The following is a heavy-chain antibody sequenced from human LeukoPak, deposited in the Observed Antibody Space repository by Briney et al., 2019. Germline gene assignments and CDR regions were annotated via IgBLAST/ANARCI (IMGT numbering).Heavy chain of an antibody. CDR3: ARDGGSSWTRAWFDP. CDR2: INHSGST. Sequence: ASETLSLTCAVYGGSFSGYYWSWIRQPPGKGLEWIGEINHSGSTNYNPSLKSRVTISVDTSKNQFSLKLSSVTAADTAVYYCARDGGSSWTRAWFDPWGQGTLVTVSS. J-gene: IGHJ5*02. D-gene: IGHD6-13*01. CDR1: GGSFSGYY. V-gene: IGHV4-34*01.